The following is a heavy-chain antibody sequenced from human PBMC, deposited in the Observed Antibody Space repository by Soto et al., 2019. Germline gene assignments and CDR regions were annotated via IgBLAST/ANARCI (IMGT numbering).Heavy chain of an antibody. V-gene: IGHV4-59*08. Sequence: QVQLQESGPGLVKPSETLFLTCTVSGGSISAYYWNWIRRTPAKGLEWIGYINYSGSTNYNPSLKSRVTISVETLENQFSLRLSSVTAADTAVYYCARQAFGITSRQCLDVWGKGTTVTVSS. CDR2: INYSGST. CDR1: GGSISAYY. J-gene: IGHJ6*04. D-gene: IGHD3-10*01. CDR3: ARQAFGITSRQCLDV.